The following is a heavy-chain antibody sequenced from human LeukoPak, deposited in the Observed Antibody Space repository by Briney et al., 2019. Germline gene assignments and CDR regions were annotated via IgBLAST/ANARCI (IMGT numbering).Heavy chain of an antibody. J-gene: IGHJ4*02. V-gene: IGHV4-39*07. D-gene: IGHD1-26*01. Sequence: SETLSLTCTVSGDSISSSSSYWGWIRQPPGEGLEWIGSIYYSGSTYYNTSLKSRVTISVDTSKNQFSLKLSSVTAADTAVYYCARGGYSGSYPDYWGQGTLVTVSS. CDR1: GDSISSSSSY. CDR3: ARGGYSGSYPDY. CDR2: IYYSGST.